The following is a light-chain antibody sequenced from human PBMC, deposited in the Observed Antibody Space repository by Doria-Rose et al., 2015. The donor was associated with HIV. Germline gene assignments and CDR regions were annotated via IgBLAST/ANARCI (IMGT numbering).Light chain of an antibody. Sequence: TCRASQSISTWLAWYQQIPGKAPKLLIYEASSLGSGVPSRFSGSGSGTEFTLTINSLQPDDFATYYCQQYNSYWTFGQGTKVEIK. CDR1: QSISTW. J-gene: IGKJ1*01. V-gene: IGKV1-5*03. CDR3: QQYNSYWT. CDR2: EAS.